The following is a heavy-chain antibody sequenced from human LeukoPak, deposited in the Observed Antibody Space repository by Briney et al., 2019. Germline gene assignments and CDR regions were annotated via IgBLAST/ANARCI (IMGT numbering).Heavy chain of an antibody. J-gene: IGHJ4*02. V-gene: IGHV4-59*01. Sequence: SGTLSLTCAVSGGSISSYYWSWIRQPPGKGLEWIGYIYYSGSTNYNPSLKSRVTISVDTSKNQFSLKLSSVTAADTAVYYCARGDAYSYGIDYWGQGTLVTVSS. CDR3: ARGDAYSYGIDY. CDR1: GGSISSYY. CDR2: IYYSGST. D-gene: IGHD5-18*01.